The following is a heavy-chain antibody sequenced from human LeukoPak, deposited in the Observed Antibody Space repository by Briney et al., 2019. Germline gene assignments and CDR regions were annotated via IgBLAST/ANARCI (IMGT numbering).Heavy chain of an antibody. Sequence: PSETLSLTRTVSGGSISCGRYYGRWIPQPAGQGLEYIGRMYTSGSTNYNPSLKSRVTISVDMSKNQFSLKLSSVTAADTAVYYCARGYDGSGYYYRNWYFDLWGRGTLVTVSS. V-gene: IGHV4-61*02. D-gene: IGHD3-22*01. CDR3: ARGYDGSGYYYRNWYFDL. CDR2: MYTSGST. CDR1: GGSISCGRYY. J-gene: IGHJ2*01.